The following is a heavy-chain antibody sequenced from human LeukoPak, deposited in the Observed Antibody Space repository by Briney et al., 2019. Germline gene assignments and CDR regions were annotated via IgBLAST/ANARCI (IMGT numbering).Heavy chain of an antibody. CDR3: ARGGGVGITMVRGVIIHLDY. CDR1: GYTFTGYY. V-gene: IGHV1-2*02. J-gene: IGHJ4*02. CDR2: INPNSGGT. Sequence: ASVKVSCKSSGYTFTGYYMHGVRQPPCQGLDGMGWINPNSGGTNCAQNVQGRVTMTRDTSISTAYMELSRLRSDDTAVYYCARGGGVGITMVRGVIIHLDYWGQGTLVTVSS. D-gene: IGHD3-10*01.